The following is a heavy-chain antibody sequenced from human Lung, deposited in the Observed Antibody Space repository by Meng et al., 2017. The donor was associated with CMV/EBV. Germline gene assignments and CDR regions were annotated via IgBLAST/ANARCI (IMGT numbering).Heavy chain of an antibody. V-gene: IGHV3-7*01. D-gene: IGHD3/OR15-3a*01. J-gene: IGHJ4*02. CDR3: ARVDFWTDQYYVDY. Sequence: GGSLRLSCAASGFTFSSYWMSWVRQAPGKGLEWVANIKQDGSEKYYVDSVKGRFTISRDNAKYSLYLQMNSLRAEDTAVYYCARVDFWTDQYYVDYWGQGTLVXVSS. CDR2: IKQDGSEK. CDR1: GFTFSSYW.